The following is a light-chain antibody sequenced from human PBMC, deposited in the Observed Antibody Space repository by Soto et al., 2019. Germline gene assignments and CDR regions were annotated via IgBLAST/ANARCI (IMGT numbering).Light chain of an antibody. CDR3: QQYYSSSLT. Sequence: DIVMTQSPDSLAVSLGEGATIKCRSSQSILKSSIKKNSLAWYQQKPGQPPRLLIYWASTRDSGVPDRFSGSGSGTDFTLTITRLQAEDVAVYYCQQYYSSSLTFGGGTKVEIK. J-gene: IGKJ4*01. CDR1: QSILKSSIKKNS. V-gene: IGKV4-1*01. CDR2: WAS.